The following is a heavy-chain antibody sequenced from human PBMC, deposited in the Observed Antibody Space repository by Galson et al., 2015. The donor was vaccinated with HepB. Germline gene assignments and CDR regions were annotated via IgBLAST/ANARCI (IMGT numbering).Heavy chain of an antibody. CDR2: ISSSSSYI. CDR3: ARDHSGTAVWELLSGWFDP. J-gene: IGHJ5*02. Sequence: SLRLSCAASGFTFSSYGMYWVRQAPGRGLEWVSCISSSSSYIYYADSVKGRFTISRDNAKNSLYLQMNSLRAEDTAVYYCARDHSGTAVWELLSGWFDPWGQGTLVTVSS. V-gene: IGHV3-21*01. CDR1: GFTFSSYG. D-gene: IGHD1-26*01.